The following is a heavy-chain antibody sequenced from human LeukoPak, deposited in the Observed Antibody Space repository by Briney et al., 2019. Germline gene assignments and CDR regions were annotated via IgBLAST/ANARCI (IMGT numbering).Heavy chain of an antibody. CDR3: ARDRGIAAAADAFDI. CDR1: GGSISSYY. J-gene: IGHJ3*02. CDR2: IYYSGST. V-gene: IGHV4-59*01. Sequence: SETLSLTCTVSGGSISSYYWSWIRQPPGKGLEWVGYIYYSGSTNYNPSLKSRVTISVDTSKNQFSLKLSSVTAADTAVYYCARDRGIAAAADAFDIWGQGTMVTVSS. D-gene: IGHD6-13*01.